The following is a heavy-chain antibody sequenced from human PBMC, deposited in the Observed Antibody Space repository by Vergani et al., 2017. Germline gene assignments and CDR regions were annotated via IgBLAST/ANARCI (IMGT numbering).Heavy chain of an antibody. D-gene: IGHD3-10*01. CDR1: GAPISYWC. CDR3: VRRNNVVRETDYFDY. J-gene: IGHJ4*02. V-gene: IGHV4-4*07. CDR2: LCPSGST. Sequence: QVQMQESGPGLVKTSETLSLTCSASGAPISYWCWSWPRQPAGKGLEWIGRLCPSGSTNYKPSLKSRVTMSIDTSKNQFSLKLTSVTAADAAVYYCVRRNNVVRETDYFDYWGQGILVTVSS.